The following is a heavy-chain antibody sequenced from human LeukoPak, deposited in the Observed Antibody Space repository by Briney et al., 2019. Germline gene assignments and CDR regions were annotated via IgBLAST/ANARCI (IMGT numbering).Heavy chain of an antibody. Sequence: ASVKVSCKASGYTFTSYYMHWVRQAPGQGLEWMGIINPSGGSTSYAQKFQGRVTMTRDMSTRTVYMELSSLRSEDTAVYYCAREGTYGDYKLDPWGQGTLVTVSS. J-gene: IGHJ5*02. CDR2: INPSGGST. CDR3: AREGTYGDYKLDP. CDR1: GYTFTSYY. D-gene: IGHD4-17*01. V-gene: IGHV1-46*01.